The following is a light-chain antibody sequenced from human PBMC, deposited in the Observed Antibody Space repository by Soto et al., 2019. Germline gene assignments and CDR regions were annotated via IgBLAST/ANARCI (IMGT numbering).Light chain of an antibody. Sequence: QSVLTQVPSVSAAPGQKVTITCSGSNSNIGRQDVSWYQQLPGTAPKLLIYDNSKRPSGIPDRFSGSKSGTSATLGITGLQTGDEADYYCGTWDSSLSGGVFGGGTKLTVL. CDR1: NSNIGRQD. V-gene: IGLV1-51*01. CDR2: DNS. J-gene: IGLJ2*01. CDR3: GTWDSSLSGGV.